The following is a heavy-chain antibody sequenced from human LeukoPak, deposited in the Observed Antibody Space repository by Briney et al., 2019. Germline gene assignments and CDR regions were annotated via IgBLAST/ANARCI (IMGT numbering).Heavy chain of an antibody. Sequence: GXXLRLSCAVSGFTFSDYYMSWIRQAPGKGLEWVSYISSSGSTIYYADSVKGRFTISRDNAKNSLYLQMNSLRAEDTAVYYCARLSSGYYHDAFDIWGQGTLVTVSS. CDR2: ISSSGSTI. J-gene: IGHJ3*02. CDR1: GFTFSDYY. CDR3: ARLSSGYYHDAFDI. V-gene: IGHV3-11*04. D-gene: IGHD3-22*01.